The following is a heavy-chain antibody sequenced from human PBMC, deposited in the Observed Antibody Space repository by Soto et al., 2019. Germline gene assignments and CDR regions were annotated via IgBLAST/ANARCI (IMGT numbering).Heavy chain of an antibody. Sequence: GESLKISCAASGFTFSSYAMSWVRQAPGKGLEWVSAISGSGGSTYYADSVKGRFTISRDNSKNTLYLQMNSLRAEDTAVYYCAKILWFGEGAFDIWGQGTMVTVSS. J-gene: IGHJ3*02. CDR1: GFTFSSYA. CDR3: AKILWFGEGAFDI. V-gene: IGHV3-23*01. CDR2: ISGSGGST. D-gene: IGHD3-10*01.